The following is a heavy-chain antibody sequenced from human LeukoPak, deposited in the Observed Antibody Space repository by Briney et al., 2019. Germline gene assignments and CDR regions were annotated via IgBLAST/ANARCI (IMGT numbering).Heavy chain of an antibody. J-gene: IGHJ3*02. CDR1: GFTFSSYG. CDR3: AKDQGFYGGNSLDAFDI. V-gene: IGHV3-30*02. CDR2: LRAGGPYGTEK. D-gene: IGHD4-23*01. Sequence: GGSLRLSCAASGFTFSSYGMSWVRQAPGKGLEWLTFLRAGGPYGTEKFYADSVKGRFTISRDNSKNTLYLQMNSLRAEDTAVYYCAKDQGFYGGNSLDAFDIWGQGTMVTVSS.